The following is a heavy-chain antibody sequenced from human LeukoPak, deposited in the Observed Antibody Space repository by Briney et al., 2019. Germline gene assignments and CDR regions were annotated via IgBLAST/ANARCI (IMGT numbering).Heavy chain of an antibody. CDR1: GYTFTGYY. Sequence: ASVKVSCKAFGYTFTGYYMHWVRQAPGQGLEWMGWINPNSGGTNYAQKFQGRVTMTRDTSISTAYMELSRLRSDDTAVYYCARSPSDYSKDYYYYYGMDVWGQGTTVTVSS. CDR2: INPNSGGT. D-gene: IGHD4-11*01. J-gene: IGHJ6*02. V-gene: IGHV1-2*02. CDR3: ARSPSDYSKDYYYYYGMDV.